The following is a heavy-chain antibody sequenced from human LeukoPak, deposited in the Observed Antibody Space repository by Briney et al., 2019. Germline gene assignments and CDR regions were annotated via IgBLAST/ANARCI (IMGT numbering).Heavy chain of an antibody. Sequence: PSETLSLTCTVSGGSISSSSYYWGWIRQPPGKGLEWIGSIYHSGSTYYNPSLKSRVTISVDTSKNQFSLKLSSVTAADTAVYYCARDWVYGSGSYYYHPPFDYWGQGTLVTVSS. V-gene: IGHV4-39*07. CDR1: GGSISSSSYY. D-gene: IGHD3-10*01. J-gene: IGHJ4*02. CDR2: IYHSGST. CDR3: ARDWVYGSGSYYYHPPFDY.